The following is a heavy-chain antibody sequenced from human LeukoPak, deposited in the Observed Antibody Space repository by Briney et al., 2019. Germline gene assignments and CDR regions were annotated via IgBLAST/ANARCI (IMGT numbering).Heavy chain of an antibody. CDR3: ARGRHYYGSGQNYYYYGMDV. CDR1: GYTFTGYY. V-gene: IGHV1-2*02. J-gene: IGHJ6*02. Sequence: ASVKVSCKASGYTFTGYYMHWVRQAPGQGLEWMGWINPNSGGTNYAQKFQGRVTMTRDTSISTAYMELSRLRSEDTAVYYCARGRHYYGSGQNYYYYGMDVWGQGTTVTVSS. CDR2: INPNSGGT. D-gene: IGHD3-10*01.